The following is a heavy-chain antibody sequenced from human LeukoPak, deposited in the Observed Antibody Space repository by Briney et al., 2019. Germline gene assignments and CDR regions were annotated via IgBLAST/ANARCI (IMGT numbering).Heavy chain of an antibody. D-gene: IGHD4-11*01. CDR1: GFTFSDYY. CDR3: ARTWMYSNYF. V-gene: IGHV3-11*03. Sequence: GGSLRLSCAASGFTFSDYYMSWIRQAPGKGLEWVSSISSSSSYIYYADSVKGRFTISRDNAENSLYLQMNSLRAEDTAVYYCARTWMYSNYFRGQGTLVTVSS. CDR2: ISSSSSYI. J-gene: IGHJ4*02.